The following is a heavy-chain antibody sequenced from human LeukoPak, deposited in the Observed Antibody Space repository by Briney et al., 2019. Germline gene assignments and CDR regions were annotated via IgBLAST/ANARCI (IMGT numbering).Heavy chain of an antibody. Sequence: PGGSLRLSCAASGFTFSSYSMNWVRQAPGKGLEWVSYISSSSSTIYYADSVKGRFTISRDNTKNSLYLQMNSLRAEDTAVYYCARGNSSSWFDFDYWGQGTLVTVSS. CDR1: GFTFSSYS. D-gene: IGHD6-13*01. J-gene: IGHJ4*02. V-gene: IGHV3-48*01. CDR2: ISSSSSTI. CDR3: ARGNSSSWFDFDY.